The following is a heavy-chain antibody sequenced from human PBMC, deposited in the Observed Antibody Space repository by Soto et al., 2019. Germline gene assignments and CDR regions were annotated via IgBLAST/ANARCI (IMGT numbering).Heavy chain of an antibody. CDR1: GFTFSSYD. CDR2: IGTAGDT. Sequence: GGSLRLSCAASGFTFSSYDMHWVRQATGKGLEWVSAIGTAGDTYYPGSVKGRFTIPRENAKNSLYLQMNSLRAEDTAVYYCARGRCSGGSCYSDVVDYWGQGTLVTVSS. J-gene: IGHJ4*02. D-gene: IGHD2-15*01. V-gene: IGHV3-13*01. CDR3: ARGRCSGGSCYSDVVDY.